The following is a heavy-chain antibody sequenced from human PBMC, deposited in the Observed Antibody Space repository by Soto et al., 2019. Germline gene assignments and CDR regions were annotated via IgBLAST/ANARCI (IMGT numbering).Heavy chain of an antibody. V-gene: IGHV4-31*03. CDR2: IYYSGST. CDR3: ARPPITMIAGYGMDV. J-gene: IGHJ6*02. Sequence: TLSLACTVCGGSISSGGYYWSWIRQHPGKGLEWIGYIYYSGSTYYNPSLKSRVTISVDTPKNQFSLKLSSVTAADTAVYYCARPPITMIAGYGMDVCGQRTTVTVSS. D-gene: IGHD3-22*01. CDR1: GGSISSGGYY.